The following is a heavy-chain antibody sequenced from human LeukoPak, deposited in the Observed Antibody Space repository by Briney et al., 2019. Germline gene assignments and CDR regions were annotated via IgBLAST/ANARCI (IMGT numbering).Heavy chain of an antibody. D-gene: IGHD2-2*02. CDR3: ATARIVVVPAAIHYYFDY. V-gene: IGHV1-24*01. J-gene: IGHJ4*02. Sequence: ASVTVSCKVSGYTLTELSMHWVRQAPGKGLEWMGGFDPEDGETIYAQKFQGRVTMTEDTSTDTAYMELSSLRSEDTAVYYCATARIVVVPAAIHYYFDYWGQGTLVTVSS. CDR2: FDPEDGET. CDR1: GYTLTELS.